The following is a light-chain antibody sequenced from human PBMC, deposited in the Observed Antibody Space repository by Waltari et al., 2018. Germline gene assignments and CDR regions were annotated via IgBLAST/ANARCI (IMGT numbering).Light chain of an antibody. CDR1: SCSFATTYY. CDR2: STD. CDR3: VLYMGGAIL. V-gene: IGLV8-61*01. J-gene: IGLJ3*02. Sequence: QTVVTQEPSISVSPGGTVTLTFGLSSCSFATTYYTSWYQQPPCQAPRPLIYSTDTRSSGVPDRFSGSILGNKAVLTITGAQAHDEADYHCVLYMGGAILFGGGTKLTVL.